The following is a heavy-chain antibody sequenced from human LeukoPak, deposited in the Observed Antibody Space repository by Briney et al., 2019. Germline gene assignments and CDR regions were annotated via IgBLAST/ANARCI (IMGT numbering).Heavy chain of an antibody. CDR3: ARGPWVTAIPGWFDP. D-gene: IGHD2-21*02. J-gene: IGHJ5*02. V-gene: IGHV1-8*02. CDR1: GYTFTSYG. CDR2: MNPNSGNT. Sequence: ASVKVSCKASGYTFTSYGINWVRQATGQGLEWMGWMNPNSGNTGYAQKFQGRVTMTRNTSIRTAYMELSSLRSEDTAVYYCARGPWVTAIPGWFDPWGQGTLVTVSS.